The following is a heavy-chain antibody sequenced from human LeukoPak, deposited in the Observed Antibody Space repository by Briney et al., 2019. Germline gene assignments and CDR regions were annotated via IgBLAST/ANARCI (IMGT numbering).Heavy chain of an antibody. J-gene: IGHJ4*02. Sequence: SETQSLTCAVYGGSFGGYYWSWIRQPPGKGLDWIGEINHGGGTNYNPSLKSRVTISVDTSKNQFSLKLSSVTAADTAVYYCARGGRITIFGVVIPPRYYFDYWGQGTLVTVSS. V-gene: IGHV4-34*01. CDR3: ARGGRITIFGVVIPPRYYFDY. D-gene: IGHD3-3*01. CDR2: INHGGGT. CDR1: GGSFGGYY.